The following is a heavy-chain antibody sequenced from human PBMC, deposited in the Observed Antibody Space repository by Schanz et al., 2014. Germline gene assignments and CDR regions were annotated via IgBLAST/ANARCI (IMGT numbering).Heavy chain of an antibody. V-gene: IGHV3-21*01. Sequence: EVRLVESGGGLVKPGGSLRLSCAASGFSFSTYAMTWVRQAPGKGLEWVSSISSSSMYIYQADSMRGRFTISGDNAKNTLYLQVNNLSAEDTAIYYCVREKEGYVAVAGRGPFDYWGQGTLVTVSS. CDR3: VREKEGYVAVAGRGPFDY. D-gene: IGHD6-19*01. CDR1: GFSFSTYA. CDR2: ISSSSMYI. J-gene: IGHJ4*02.